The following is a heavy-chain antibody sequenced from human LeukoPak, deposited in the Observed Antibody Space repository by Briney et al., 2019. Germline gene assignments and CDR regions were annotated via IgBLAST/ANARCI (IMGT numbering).Heavy chain of an antibody. CDR3: ARVGPYGSNAFDI. Sequence: ASVKVSCKASGYTFTGYYMHWVRQAPGQGLEWMGRINPNSGGTNYAQKFQGWVTMTRDTSISTAYMELSRLRSDDTAVYYCARVGPYGSNAFDIWGQGTMVTVSS. CDR2: INPNSGGT. CDR1: GYTFTGYY. V-gene: IGHV1-2*04. D-gene: IGHD3-10*01. J-gene: IGHJ3*02.